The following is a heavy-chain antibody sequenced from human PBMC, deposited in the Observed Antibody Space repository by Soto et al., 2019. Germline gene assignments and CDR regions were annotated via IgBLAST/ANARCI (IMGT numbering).Heavy chain of an antibody. J-gene: IGHJ1*01. Sequence: GGSLRLSCAASGFTFSSYAMTWVRQAPGKGLEWVSGISASGNNTYLADSVKGRFTISRDNSRNTIYLQLKNLRVEDTAMDYCVPRGSYMVQSWGQGTPVTVSS. CDR1: GFTFSSYA. V-gene: IGHV3-23*01. CDR3: VPRGSYMVQS. D-gene: IGHD1-26*01. CDR2: ISASGNNT.